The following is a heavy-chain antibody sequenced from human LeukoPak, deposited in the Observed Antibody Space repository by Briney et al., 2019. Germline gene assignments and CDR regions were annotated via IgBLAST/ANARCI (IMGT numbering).Heavy chain of an antibody. CDR2: VQLDGRT. J-gene: IGHJ4*02. CDR3: AREGGFYRPLDY. D-gene: IGHD3-3*01. Sequence: PSETLSLTCDVSGGSVTSTNWWTGLRQPPGKGLEWIGEVQLDGRTNYNPSLKSRLIMSVDLPENHISLKLTSVTAADTAVYYCAREGGFYRPLDYSGQGTLVTVSS. V-gene: IGHV4-4*02. CDR1: GGSVTSTNW.